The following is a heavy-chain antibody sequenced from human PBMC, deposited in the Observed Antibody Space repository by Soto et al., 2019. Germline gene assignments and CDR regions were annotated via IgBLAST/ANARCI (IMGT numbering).Heavy chain of an antibody. V-gene: IGHV3-33*01. D-gene: IGHD6-13*01. CDR3: AREGYSSSWYVRYFDY. CDR1: GFTFSSYG. J-gene: IGHJ4*02. CDR2: IWYDGSNK. Sequence: GWSLRLSCSASGFTFSSYGMHWFRQAPGKGLEWVAVIWYDGSNKYYADSVKGRFTISRDNSKNTLYLQMNSLRAEDTAVYYCAREGYSSSWYVRYFDYWGQGTLVTVSS.